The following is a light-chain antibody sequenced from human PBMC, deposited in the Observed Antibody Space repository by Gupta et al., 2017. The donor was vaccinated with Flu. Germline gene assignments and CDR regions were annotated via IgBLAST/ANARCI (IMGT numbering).Light chain of an antibody. CDR2: AAS. CDR3: QQSDSTPMT. CDR1: QSISSY. V-gene: IGKV1-39*01. J-gene: IGKJ1*01. Sequence: DIQITQSPSSLSASVGDRVTITCRASQSISSYLNWYQQKPGKAPKLLIYAASSVQSGVPSRFSGSGSGTDFTLTISRLQPEDFANYYCQQSDSTPMTFGQGTKVEIK.